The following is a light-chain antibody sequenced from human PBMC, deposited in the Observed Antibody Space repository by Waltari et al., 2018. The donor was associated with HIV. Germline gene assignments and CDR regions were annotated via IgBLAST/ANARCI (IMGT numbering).Light chain of an antibody. CDR2: SNN. V-gene: IGLV1-44*01. Sequence: QSVLTPPPSASATPGQRVTISCSGSSPTIGSNTVHWYQQLPGTAPKLLIYSNNQRPSGVPDRFSGSKSGTSASLAISGLQSEDEADYYCAAWDDSLNGVVFGGGTKLTVL. J-gene: IGLJ2*01. CDR3: AAWDDSLNGVV. CDR1: SPTIGSNT.